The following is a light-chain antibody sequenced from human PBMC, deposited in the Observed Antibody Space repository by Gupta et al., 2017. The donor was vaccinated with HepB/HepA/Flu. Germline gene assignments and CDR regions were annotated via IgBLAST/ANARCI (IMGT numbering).Light chain of an antibody. CDR3: QQYNNWPWT. CDR2: GAS. Sequence: EIVMTQSPATLSLSPGERATLSCRASQSVSSNFAWYQQNPGQAPRLLIYGASTRATGIPARFSGSGSETEFTLTISSLQSEDFAVYYCQQYNNWPWTFGQETKVEIK. V-gene: IGKV3-15*01. CDR1: QSVSSN. J-gene: IGKJ1*01.